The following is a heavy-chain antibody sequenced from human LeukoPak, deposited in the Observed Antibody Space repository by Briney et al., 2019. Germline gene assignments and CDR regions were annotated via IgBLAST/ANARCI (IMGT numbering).Heavy chain of an antibody. CDR1: GFTFSSYA. V-gene: IGHV3-30*04. J-gene: IGHJ6*03. D-gene: IGHD2-15*01. Sequence: PGGSLRLSCAASGFTFSSYAMHWVRQAPGKGLEWVAVISYDGSNKYYADSVKGRFTISRDNSKNTLYLQMNSLRAEDTAVYYCARDLLLPNSYFYYMDVWGKGTTVTVSS. CDR2: ISYDGSNK. CDR3: ARDLLLPNSYFYYMDV.